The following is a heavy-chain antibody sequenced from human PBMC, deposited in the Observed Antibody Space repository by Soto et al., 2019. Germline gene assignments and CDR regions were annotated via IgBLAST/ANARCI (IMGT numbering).Heavy chain of an antibody. CDR3: ARGAYYFGGSGYSRHYFYHTMDV. D-gene: IGHD3-22*01. CDR2: SIPLFGTT. V-gene: IGHV1-69*12. Sequence: QVQLVQSGAEVKKPGSSVKVSCKASGGTFSSYAITWVRQAPGQGLEWVGGSIPLFGTTNYAQKVQGRVIITADESATPAYMELSSRRSEETAVYYGARGAYYFGGSGYSRHYFYHTMDVWGQGTTVTVSS. CDR1: GGTFSSYA. J-gene: IGHJ6*02.